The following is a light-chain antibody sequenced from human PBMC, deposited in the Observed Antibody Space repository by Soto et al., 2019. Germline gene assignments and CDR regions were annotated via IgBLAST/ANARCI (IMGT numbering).Light chain of an antibody. CDR1: HSISSY. CDR2: ASS. CDR3: QQSYSTPPT. Sequence: TQMTQSPSSLSASVGDRFAITCRASHSISSYLNWCHQKPGKAPKLLIYASSSLQSGVPSRFSGSGSGTDFTLTISSLHPEDFATYYCQQSYSTPPTFGQGTKV. J-gene: IGKJ1*01. V-gene: IGKV1-39*01.